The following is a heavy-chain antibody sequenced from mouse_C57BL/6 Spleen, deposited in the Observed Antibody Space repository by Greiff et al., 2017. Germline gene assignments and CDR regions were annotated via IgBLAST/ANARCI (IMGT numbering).Heavy chain of an antibody. D-gene: IGHD1-1*01. V-gene: IGHV5-16*01. CDR1: GFTFSDYY. CDR2: INYDGSST. J-gene: IGHJ2*01. Sequence: EVQLMESEGGLVQPGSSMKLSCTASGFTFSDYYMAWVRQVPEKGLEWVANINYDGSSTYYLDSLKSRFIISRDNAKNILYLQMSSLKSEDTATYYCARDGSSNYFDYWGQGTTLTVSS. CDR3: ARDGSSNYFDY.